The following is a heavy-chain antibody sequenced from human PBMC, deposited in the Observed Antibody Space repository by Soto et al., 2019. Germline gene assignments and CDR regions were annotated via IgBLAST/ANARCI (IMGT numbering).Heavy chain of an antibody. Sequence: QVQLQESGPGLVKPSGTLSLTCAVSGGSIRSSNWWSWDRQPPGKGLEWIGEIYHSGSTNYNPSLKSRVTRSVDKAKNQFSLKLSSVTAADTAVYYGERGYCSSTSCSGLDYWGQGTLVTVSS. J-gene: IGHJ4*02. D-gene: IGHD2-2*01. V-gene: IGHV4-4*02. CDR1: GGSIRSSNW. CDR3: ERGYCSSTSCSGLDY. CDR2: IYHSGST.